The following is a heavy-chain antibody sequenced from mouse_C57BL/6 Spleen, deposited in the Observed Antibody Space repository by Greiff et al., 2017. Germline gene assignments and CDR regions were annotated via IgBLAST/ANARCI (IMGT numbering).Heavy chain of an antibody. CDR3: ARGPLYGSSHWYFDV. CDR1: GFNIKDYY. Sequence: VQLQQSGAELVKPGASVKLSCTASGFNIKDYYMHWVKQRTEQGLEWIGRIDPEDGETKYATKFQGKATITADTSSNTAYLQLSSLTSEDTAVYYCARGPLYGSSHWYFDVWGTGTTVTVSS. CDR2: IDPEDGET. D-gene: IGHD1-1*01. V-gene: IGHV14-2*01. J-gene: IGHJ1*03.